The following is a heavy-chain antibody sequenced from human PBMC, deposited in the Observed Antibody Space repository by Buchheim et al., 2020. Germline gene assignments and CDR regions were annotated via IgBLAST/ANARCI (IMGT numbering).Heavy chain of an antibody. J-gene: IGHJ4*02. D-gene: IGHD6-6*01. CDR3: AKDLYSSSSPGFDY. CDR1: GFTFSSYG. V-gene: IGHV3-30*18. CDR2: ISYDGSNK. Sequence: QVQLVESGGGVVQPGRSLRLSCAASGFTFSSYGMHWVRQAPGKGLEWVAVISYDGSNKYYADSVKGRFTISRDNSKNTLYLQMNSLRAEDTAVYYCAKDLYSSSSPGFDYWGQGTL.